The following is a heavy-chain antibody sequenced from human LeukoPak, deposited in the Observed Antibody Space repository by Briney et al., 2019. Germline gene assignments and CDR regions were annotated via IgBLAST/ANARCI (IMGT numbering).Heavy chain of an antibody. D-gene: IGHD4-23*01. CDR1: GYRFTGYW. CDR2: IYPGDSDT. CDR3: ARLSYGGNSNFDY. J-gene: IGHJ4*02. V-gene: IGHV5-51*01. Sequence: GESLKISCKVSGYRFTGYWIAWVRQMPGKGLEWMGIIYPGDSDTRYSPSFQGQVTISADKSTSTTYLQWSSLKASDTAMYYCARLSYGGNSNFDYWGQGTLVTVSS.